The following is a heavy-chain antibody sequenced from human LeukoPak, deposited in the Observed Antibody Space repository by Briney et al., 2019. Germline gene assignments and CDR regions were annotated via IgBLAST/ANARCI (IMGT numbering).Heavy chain of an antibody. D-gene: IGHD5-12*01. CDR3: ARKTYSGYDYYFDY. CDR2: INTNTGNP. J-gene: IGHJ4*02. CDR1: GYTFTSYG. V-gene: IGHV7-4-1*02. Sequence: ASVKVPCKASGYTFTSYGITWVRQAPGQGLEWMGWINTNTGNPTYAQGFTGRFVFSLDTSVSTAYLQISSLKAEDTAVYYCARKTYSGYDYYFDYWGQGTLVTVSS.